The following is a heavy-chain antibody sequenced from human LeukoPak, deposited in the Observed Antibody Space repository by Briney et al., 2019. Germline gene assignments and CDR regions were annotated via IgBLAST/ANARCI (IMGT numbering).Heavy chain of an antibody. CDR3: ARAAYSSGPDY. CDR1: GFTFSTFS. J-gene: IGHJ4*02. D-gene: IGHD6-19*01. CDR2: ISPSSGNI. V-gene: IGHV3-48*02. Sequence: PGGSLRLSCAASGFTFSTFSMNWVRQAPGKGLEWVSYISPSSGNIHYADSVRGRSTISRDNAKNSLYLQVNSLRDEDTAMYFCARAAYSSGPDYWGQGTLVTVSS.